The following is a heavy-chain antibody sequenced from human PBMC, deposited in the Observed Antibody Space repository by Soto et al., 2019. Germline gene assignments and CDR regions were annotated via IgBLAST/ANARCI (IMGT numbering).Heavy chain of an antibody. D-gene: IGHD2-2*01. Sequence: GASVKVSCKASGGTFSSYAISWVRQAPGQGLEWMGGIIPIFGTANYAQKFQGRVTITADESTSTAYMELSSLRSEDTAVYYCARDLGPLVPATSYYYYRMYVWGQGTTVTVSS. V-gene: IGHV1-69*13. J-gene: IGHJ6*02. CDR2: IIPIFGTA. CDR1: GGTFSSYA. CDR3: ARDLGPLVPATSYYYYRMYV.